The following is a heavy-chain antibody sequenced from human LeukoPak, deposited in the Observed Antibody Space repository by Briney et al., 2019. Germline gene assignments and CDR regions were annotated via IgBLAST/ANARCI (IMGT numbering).Heavy chain of an antibody. CDR3: ARGGYYDFWSRSGTPYFDY. CDR2: ISYDGSNK. CDR1: GFTFSSYA. J-gene: IGHJ4*02. V-gene: IGHV3-30-3*01. Sequence: PGGSLRLSCAASGFTFSSYAMHWVRQAPGKGLEWVAVISYDGSNKYYADSVKGRFTISRDNSKNTLYLQMNSLRAEDTAVYYCARGGYYDFWSRSGTPYFDYWGQGTLVTVSS. D-gene: IGHD3-3*01.